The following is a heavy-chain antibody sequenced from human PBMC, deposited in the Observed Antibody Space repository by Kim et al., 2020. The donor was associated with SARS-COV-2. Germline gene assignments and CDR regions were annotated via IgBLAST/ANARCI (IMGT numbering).Heavy chain of an antibody. V-gene: IGHV3-20*04. D-gene: IGHD3-9*01. Sequence: GGSLRLSCAGSGFTFDNYGMSWVRQAPGKGLECVSGINWNGGNTFYADSVKGRFTISRDNAKNSLYLQMNSLRAEDTALYYCARAETRYYGDPFDIWGQGTMVTVSS. CDR2: INWNGGNT. CDR1: GFTFDNYG. CDR3: ARAETRYYGDPFDI. J-gene: IGHJ3*02.